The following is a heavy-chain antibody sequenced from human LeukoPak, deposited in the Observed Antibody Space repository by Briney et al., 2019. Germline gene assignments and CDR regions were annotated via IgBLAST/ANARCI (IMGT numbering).Heavy chain of an antibody. CDR3: ARYCSNTSCYRASRGAFNI. J-gene: IGHJ3*02. CDR2: IYTTGST. D-gene: IGHD2-2*02. Sequence: SETLSLTCTVSGGSISSGSYYWSWIRQPAGKGLEWIGHIYTTGSTNYNPSLKSRGTISVDTSKNQFSLKLSSVTAADTAVYYCARYCSNTSCYRASRGAFNIWGQGTMVTVSS. CDR1: GGSISSGSYY. V-gene: IGHV4-61*09.